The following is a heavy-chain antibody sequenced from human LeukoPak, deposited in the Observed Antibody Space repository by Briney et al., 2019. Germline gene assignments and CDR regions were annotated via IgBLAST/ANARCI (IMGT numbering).Heavy chain of an antibody. CDR1: GYSISSGYY. CDR3: ARHYRAGYSSSWYLHYFDY. CDR2: IYHSGST. J-gene: IGHJ4*02. V-gene: IGHV4-38-2*02. Sequence: SETLSLTCTVSGYSISSGYYWGWIRQPPGKGLEWIGSIYHSGSTNYNPSLKSRVTISVDTSKNQFSLKLSSVTAADTAVYYCARHYRAGYSSSWYLHYFDYWGQGTLVTVSS. D-gene: IGHD6-13*01.